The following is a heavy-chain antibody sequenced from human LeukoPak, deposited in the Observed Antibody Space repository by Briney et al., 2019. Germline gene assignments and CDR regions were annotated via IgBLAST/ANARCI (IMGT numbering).Heavy chain of an antibody. D-gene: IGHD2-15*01. V-gene: IGHV1-2*02. CDR1: GYTFTGYY. Sequence: ASVKVSCKASGYTFTGYYMHWVRQAPGQGLEWMGWINPNSGGTNYAQKFQGRVTMTRDTSISTAYMELSRLRSDGTAVYYCATVWGGSSGGFDYWGQGTLVTVSS. CDR3: ATVWGGSSGGFDY. J-gene: IGHJ4*02. CDR2: INPNSGGT.